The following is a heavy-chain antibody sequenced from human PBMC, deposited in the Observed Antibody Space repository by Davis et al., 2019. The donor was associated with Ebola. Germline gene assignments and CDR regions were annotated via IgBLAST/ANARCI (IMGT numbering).Heavy chain of an antibody. D-gene: IGHD2-21*02. CDR2: ISAYNGNT. J-gene: IGHJ4*02. CDR1: GYTFTSYG. V-gene: IGHV1-18*01. Sequence: AASVKVSCKASGYTFTSYGISWVRQAPGQGLEWMGWISAYNGNTNYAQKFQGRVTITADTSTSTVYMELSSLRSEDTAVYYCARDKVVVTAIPFDYWGQGTLVTVSS. CDR3: ARDKVVVTAIPFDY.